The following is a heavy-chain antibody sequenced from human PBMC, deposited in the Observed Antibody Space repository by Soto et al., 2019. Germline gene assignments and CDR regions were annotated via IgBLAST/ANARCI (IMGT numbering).Heavy chain of an antibody. Sequence: EVQLVESGGSLVRPGGSLRVSCTSSGFTFSSYTMSWVRQAPGKGLEWVSSISSSSNYIKYADSVKGRFTISRDSATNSLFLEMNDLRAGDTAVYFCAKAGRSYSYGPPIHFDRWGQGTHVTVSS. CDR1: GFTFSSYT. D-gene: IGHD5-18*01. V-gene: IGHV3-21*06. J-gene: IGHJ4*02. CDR2: ISSSSNYI. CDR3: AKAGRSYSYGPPIHFDR.